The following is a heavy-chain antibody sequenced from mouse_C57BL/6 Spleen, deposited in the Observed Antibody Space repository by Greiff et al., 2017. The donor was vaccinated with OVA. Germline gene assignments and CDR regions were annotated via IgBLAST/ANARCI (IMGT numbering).Heavy chain of an antibody. J-gene: IGHJ4*01. CDR3: TRNSNSYYYAMDY. V-gene: IGHV1-26*01. CDR2: INPNNGGT. Sequence: VQLQQSGPELVKPGASVKISCKASGYTFTDFYMNWAKQSHGESLEWIGDINPNNGGTSYNQKFKGKATLTVDKSSSTAYMELRSLTSEDSAVYYCTRNSNSYYYAMDYWGQGTSVTVSS. CDR1: GYTFTDFY. D-gene: IGHD2-5*01.